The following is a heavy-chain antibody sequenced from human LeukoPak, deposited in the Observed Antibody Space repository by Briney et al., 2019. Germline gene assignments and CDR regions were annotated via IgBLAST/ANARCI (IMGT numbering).Heavy chain of an antibody. D-gene: IGHD3-3*01. CDR3: ARDEGITIFGVVMAPLDY. CDR1: GYTFTSYY. J-gene: IGHJ4*02. V-gene: IGHV1-46*01. Sequence: ASVKVSCKASGYTFTSYYMHWVRQAPGQGLEWMGIINPSGGSTSYAQKFQGRVTMTRDTSTSTVYMELSSLRSEDTAVYYCARDEGITIFGVVMAPLDYWGQGTLVTVSS. CDR2: INPSGGST.